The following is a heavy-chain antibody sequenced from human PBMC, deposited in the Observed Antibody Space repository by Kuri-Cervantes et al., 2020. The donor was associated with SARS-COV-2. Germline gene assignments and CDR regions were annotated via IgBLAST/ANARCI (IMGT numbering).Heavy chain of an antibody. CDR3: ARVHFYDFWSGYNDY. CDR1: GGSISSYY. V-gene: IGHV4-59*01. CDR2: IYYSGST. Sequence: SETLSLTCTVSGGSISSYYWSWIRQPPGKGLEWIGYIYYSGSTNYNPSLKSRVTISVDTSKNQFSLKLSSVTAADTAVYYCARVHFYDFWSGYNDYWGQGTLVTVSS. D-gene: IGHD3-3*01. J-gene: IGHJ4*02.